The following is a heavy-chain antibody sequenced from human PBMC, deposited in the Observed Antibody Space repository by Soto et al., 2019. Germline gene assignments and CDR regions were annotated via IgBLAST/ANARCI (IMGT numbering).Heavy chain of an antibody. CDR1: GGSISTYY. Sequence: SETLSLTCTISGGSISTYYWSWVRQPPGKGLEWIGYINYSGSTYYNPSLKSRVTISVDRSKNQFSLKLSSVTAADTAVYYCAREKFQRTYNWFDPWGQGTLVTVSS. D-gene: IGHD1-1*01. CDR3: AREKFQRTYNWFDP. V-gene: IGHV4-59*12. CDR2: INYSGST. J-gene: IGHJ5*02.